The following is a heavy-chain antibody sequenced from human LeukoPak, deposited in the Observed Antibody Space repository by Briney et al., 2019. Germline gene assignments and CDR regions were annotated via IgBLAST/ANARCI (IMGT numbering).Heavy chain of an antibody. J-gene: IGHJ4*02. CDR1: GFTFSRYG. CDR3: ARVVAVAGIYYFDY. Sequence: PGGSLRLSCAASGFTFSRYGMNWVRQAPGKGLEWVSSISSSSSYIYYADSVKGRFTISRDNAKNSLYLQMNSLRAEDTAVYYCARVVAVAGIYYFDYWGQGTLVTVSS. V-gene: IGHV3-21*01. CDR2: ISSSSSYI. D-gene: IGHD6-19*01.